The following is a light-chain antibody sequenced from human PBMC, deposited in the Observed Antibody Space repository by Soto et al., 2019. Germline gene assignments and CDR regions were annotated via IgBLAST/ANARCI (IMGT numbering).Light chain of an antibody. J-gene: IGKJ2*01. CDR2: AAS. CDR1: QSLSSY. CDR3: QQSYSTPRT. Sequence: DIQMTQSPSSLSASVGDRVTITCRASQSLSSYLNWYQQKPGKAPKRLIYAASSLQSGVPSRFSGSGSGTDFTLTISSLQPEDCATYYCQQSYSTPRTFGQGTKLEIK. V-gene: IGKV1-39*01.